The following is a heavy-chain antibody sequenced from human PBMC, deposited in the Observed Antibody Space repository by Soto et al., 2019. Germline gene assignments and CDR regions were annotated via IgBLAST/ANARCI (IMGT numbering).Heavy chain of an antibody. Sequence: GESLKISCKGSGYSFTIYWLRWVRQMPGKGLEWMGIIYPGDSDTRYSPSFQGQVTISADKSISTAYLQWSSLKASDTAMYYCARHPTSMQDYYYYYYGMDVWGQGTTVTVS. D-gene: IGHD2-2*01. CDR3: ARHPTSMQDYYYYYYGMDV. J-gene: IGHJ6*02. CDR2: IYPGDSDT. CDR1: GYSFTIYW. V-gene: IGHV5-51*01.